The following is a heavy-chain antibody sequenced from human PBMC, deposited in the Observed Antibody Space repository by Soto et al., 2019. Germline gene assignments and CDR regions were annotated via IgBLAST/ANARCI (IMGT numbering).Heavy chain of an antibody. CDR1: GGSISSSY. J-gene: IGHJ3*02. CDR2: IYYSGRT. V-gene: IGHV4-59*01. D-gene: IGHD3-10*01. Sequence: QVQLQESGPGLVKPSEPLSLTCTVSGGSISSSYWSWIRQPPGKGLEWIGYIYYSGRTNYNPSLKSRVTIAVDTSKNQFSLKLSLVTAADTAVYYCARVWGGAFDIWGQGTMVTVSS. CDR3: ARVWGGAFDI.